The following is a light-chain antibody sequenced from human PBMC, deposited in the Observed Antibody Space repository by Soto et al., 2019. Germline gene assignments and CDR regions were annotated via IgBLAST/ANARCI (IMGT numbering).Light chain of an antibody. J-gene: IGKJ5*01. CDR2: GAS. V-gene: IGKV3-20*01. Sequence: DIVMTQSPATLSVSPGERATLSCRASQSVGSTYLAWYQQKPGQAPRLLIFGASSRATGIPDRFSGSGSGTDFTLTITRLEPEDFALYYCQQYGGSPITFGLGTRLEIK. CDR1: QSVGSTY. CDR3: QQYGGSPIT.